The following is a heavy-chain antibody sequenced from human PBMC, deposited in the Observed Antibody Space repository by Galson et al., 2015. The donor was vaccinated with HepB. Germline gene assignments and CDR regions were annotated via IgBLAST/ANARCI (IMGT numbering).Heavy chain of an antibody. CDR2: ISSSSSYI. CDR1: GFIFSDYY. J-gene: IGHJ4*02. CDR3: ARQLGYCINKSCYEDY. Sequence: SLRLSCAASGFIFSDYYMSWIRQAPGKGLEWVSYISSSSSYINYGDSVKGRFTIFRDNAKNSPFLQMDSLRAEDTAVYYCARQLGYCINKSCYEDYWGQGTLVTVSS. D-gene: IGHD2-2*01. V-gene: IGHV3-11*06.